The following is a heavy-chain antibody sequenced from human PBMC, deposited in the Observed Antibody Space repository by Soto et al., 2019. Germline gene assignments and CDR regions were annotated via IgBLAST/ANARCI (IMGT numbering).Heavy chain of an antibody. D-gene: IGHD3-22*01. J-gene: IGHJ4*02. CDR3: ALRSMAVVPEY. Sequence: QVQLQESGPGLVKPSKTLSLTCAVSGDSISSYYCMWIRQPPGKGLESIGYVYYCRSANYNPSLKSRVTLSVDTSTNQCSLTLSSTTAADTAVYYCALRSMAVVPEYWGQGTLVTVSS. V-gene: IGHV4-59*01. CDR1: GDSISSYY. CDR2: VYYCRSA.